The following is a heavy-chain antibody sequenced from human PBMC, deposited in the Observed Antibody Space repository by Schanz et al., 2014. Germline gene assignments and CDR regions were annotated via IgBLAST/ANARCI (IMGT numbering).Heavy chain of an antibody. D-gene: IGHD3-10*01. CDR1: GFTFSGYG. J-gene: IGHJ3*01. Sequence: QVQLVESGGGVVQPGRSLRLSCAASGFTFSGYGMHWVRQAPGKGLEWVAVIWYDGNNKFYADSVKGRFIISRDNSKDTLYLQMNSLRDEDTAIYYCAKGQQRRGTQADDAFHVWGQGTVVTVS. CDR3: AKGQQRRGTQADDAFHV. V-gene: IGHV3-33*06. CDR2: IWYDGNNK.